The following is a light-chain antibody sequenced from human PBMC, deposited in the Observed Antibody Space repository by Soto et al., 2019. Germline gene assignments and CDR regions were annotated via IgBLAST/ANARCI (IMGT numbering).Light chain of an antibody. Sequence: QSALTQPRSVSGSPGQSVTISCTGTSSDVGSYNFVSWHQQHPGKAPKLMIYDVAKRPSGVPDRFSGSKSGNTASLTISGLQAEDEADYYCCSYAGYSTSAVFGGGTKLTVL. CDR2: DVA. V-gene: IGLV2-11*01. J-gene: IGLJ2*01. CDR3: CSYAGYSTSAV. CDR1: SSDVGSYNF.